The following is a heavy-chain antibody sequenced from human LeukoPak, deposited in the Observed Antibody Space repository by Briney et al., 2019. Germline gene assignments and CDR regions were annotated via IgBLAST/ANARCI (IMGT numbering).Heavy chain of an antibody. CDR3: ARRAIPSEPHYLDF. V-gene: IGHV4-59*08. CDR2: ISYSGGT. J-gene: IGHJ4*02. Sequence: SETLSLTCIVSGVSMRGYYLTWIRQPQGRDRGGFGYISYSGGTNYNPSLESRVTMSVYTSKNEFSLYVNSVTAADTAIYYCARRAIPSEPHYLDFWGQGILVTVSS. CDR1: GVSMRGYY. D-gene: IGHD2-2*02.